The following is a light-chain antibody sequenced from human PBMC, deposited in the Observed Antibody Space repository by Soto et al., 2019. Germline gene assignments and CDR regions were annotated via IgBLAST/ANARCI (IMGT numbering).Light chain of an antibody. Sequence: IVLTQFPGTLSLSPGRGATLSCRASQSIGSDSLAWYRQKLCQAPRLLIYGVSNRAAGLPDRFSGGGSGTEFTLTISRLEPQDSAVYYCQQYGTSRPTFGQGTRLEIK. CDR3: QQYGTSRPT. CDR1: QSIGSDS. V-gene: IGKV3-20*01. J-gene: IGKJ2*01. CDR2: GVS.